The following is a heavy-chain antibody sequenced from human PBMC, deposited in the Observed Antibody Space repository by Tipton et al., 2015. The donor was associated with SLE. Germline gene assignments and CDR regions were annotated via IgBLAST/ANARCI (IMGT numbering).Heavy chain of an antibody. J-gene: IGHJ4*01. Sequence: SLRLSCAASGFTFSSYAMSWVRQAPGKGLEWVSAISGSGGSTYYSDSMKGRFTISRDNSKNTLYLQMNSRRAEDTAVYFWAKDRVDYVGGWGQGTLVTVSS. D-gene: IGHD3-16*01. V-gene: IGHV3-23*01. CDR3: AKDRVDYVGG. CDR1: GFTFSSYA. CDR2: ISGSGGST.